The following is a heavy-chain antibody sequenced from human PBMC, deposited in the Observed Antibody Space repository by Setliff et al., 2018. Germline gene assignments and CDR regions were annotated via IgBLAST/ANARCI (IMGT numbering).Heavy chain of an antibody. Sequence: SETLSLTCTVSGGSISDNNYYWGWIRQSPGKELEWIGGISHSANKYYNPSFRTGVTISVDMSKNQFFLKLKSVTAADTAVFYCARHSRSSGGESWGQGTLVTVSS. J-gene: IGHJ4*02. CDR3: ARHSRSSGGES. D-gene: IGHD2-15*01. CDR1: GGSISDNNYY. V-gene: IGHV4-39*01. CDR2: ISHSANK.